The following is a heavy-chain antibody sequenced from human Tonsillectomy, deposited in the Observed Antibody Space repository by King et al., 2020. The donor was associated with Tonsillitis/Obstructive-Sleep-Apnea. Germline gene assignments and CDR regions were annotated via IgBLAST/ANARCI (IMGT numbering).Heavy chain of an antibody. CDR2: IRSKAYGGTT. D-gene: IGHD2-15*01. CDR3: TRDLGYCSGGSCYSFDY. Sequence: QLVQSGGGLVQPGRSLRLSCTASGFTFGDYAMSWVRQAPGKGLEWVGFIRSKAYGGTTEYAASVKGRFTISRDDSKSIAYLQMNSLKTEDTAVYYCTRDLGYCSGGSCYSFDYWGQATLVTVSS. CDR1: GFTFGDYA. J-gene: IGHJ4*02. V-gene: IGHV3-49*04.